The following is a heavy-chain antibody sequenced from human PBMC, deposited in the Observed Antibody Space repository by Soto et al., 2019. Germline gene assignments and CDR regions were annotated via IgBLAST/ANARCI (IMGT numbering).Heavy chain of an antibody. D-gene: IGHD5-18*01. CDR2: INPSGGST. J-gene: IGHJ6*02. CDR1: GYTFTSYY. V-gene: IGHV1-46*01. Sequence: GASVKVSCKASGYTFTSYYMHWVRQAPGQGLEWMGIINPSGGSTSYAQKFQGRVTMTRDTSTSTVYMELSSLRSEDTAVYYCASVGTAMVPRYYYYGMDVWGQGTTVTVSS. CDR3: ASVGTAMVPRYYYYGMDV.